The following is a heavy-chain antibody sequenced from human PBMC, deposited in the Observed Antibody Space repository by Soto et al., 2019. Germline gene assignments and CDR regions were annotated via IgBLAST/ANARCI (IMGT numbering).Heavy chain of an antibody. CDR2: ISSSGSIR. CDR3: ARDLRTLDRGVTYGMDV. CDR1: GFTYGAYE. D-gene: IGHD3-10*01. Sequence: EVQLVESGGGLVQPGGSLRLSCAVSGFTYGAYEMNWVRQAPGKGQEWVSYISSSGSIRYYADSVQGRFTISRDNANNSLYLQMNSLRAEDTAVYYCARDLRTLDRGVTYGMDVWGQGTTVTVSS. V-gene: IGHV3-48*03. J-gene: IGHJ6*02.